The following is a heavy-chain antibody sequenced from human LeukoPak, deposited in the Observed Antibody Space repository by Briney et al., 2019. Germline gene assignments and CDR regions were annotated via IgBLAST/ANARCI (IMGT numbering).Heavy chain of an antibody. CDR2: ITSDGGST. CDR1: GFTFSNYA. D-gene: IGHD6-19*01. V-gene: IGHV3-64*01. Sequence: PGGSLRLSCAASGFTFSNYAMHWVRQAPGKGLECVSAITSDGGSTYYANSVKGRFTISRDNSKNTLYLQMGSLRAEDMAVYYCARRDAHMAGSGFDIWGQGTMVTVSS. J-gene: IGHJ3*02. CDR3: ARRDAHMAGSGFDI.